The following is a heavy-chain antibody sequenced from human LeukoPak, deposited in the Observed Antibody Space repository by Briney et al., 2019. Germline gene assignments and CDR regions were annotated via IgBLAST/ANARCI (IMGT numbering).Heavy chain of an antibody. D-gene: IGHD3-10*01. CDR3: ASTYYYGSGSYFPDYYYYMDV. V-gene: IGHV1-18*01. Sequence: ASVKVSCKASGYTFTSYGISWVRQAPGQGLEWMGWISAYNGNTNYAQKLQGRVTMTTDTSTSTAYMELSSLGSEDTAVYYCASTYYYGSGSYFPDYYYYMDVWGKGTTVTVSS. J-gene: IGHJ6*03. CDR1: GYTFTSYG. CDR2: ISAYNGNT.